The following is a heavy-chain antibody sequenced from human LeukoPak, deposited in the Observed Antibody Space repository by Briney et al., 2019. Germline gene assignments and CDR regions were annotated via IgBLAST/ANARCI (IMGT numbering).Heavy chain of an antibody. V-gene: IGHV1-18*04. CDR2: ISAYNGNT. CDR1: GYTFTGYY. CDR3: ARALRRYWFDP. Sequence: ASVKVSCKASGYTFTGYYIHWVRQGPGQGLEWMGWISAYNGNTNYAQKLQGRVTMTTDTSTSTAYMELRSLRSDDTAVYYCARALRRYWFDPWGQGTLVTVSS. J-gene: IGHJ5*02.